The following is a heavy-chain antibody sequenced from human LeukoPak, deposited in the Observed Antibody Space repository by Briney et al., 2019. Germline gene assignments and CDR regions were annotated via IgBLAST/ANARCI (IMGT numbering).Heavy chain of an antibody. CDR1: GGTFSSYA. V-gene: IGHV1-2*06. J-gene: IGHJ4*02. D-gene: IGHD3-22*01. Sequence: ASVKVSCKASGGTFSSYAISWVRQAPGQGLEWMGRINPNSGGTNYAQKFQGRVTMTRDTSISTAYMELSRLRSDDTAVYYCARDYDSSGDIDYWGQGTLVTVSS. CDR2: INPNSGGT. CDR3: ARDYDSSGDIDY.